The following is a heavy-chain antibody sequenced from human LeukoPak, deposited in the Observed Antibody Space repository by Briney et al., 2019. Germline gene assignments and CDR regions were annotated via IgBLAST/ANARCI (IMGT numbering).Heavy chain of an antibody. D-gene: IGHD1-14*01. Sequence: SETLSLTCTVSGGSISSYYWTWIRQPPGKGLEWIGYIYYSGSTNDNPSLKSRVTMSLDTSKNQFSLELSSVTAADTAVYYCARYSGTGFDYWGQGTLVTVSS. V-gene: IGHV4-59*08. CDR3: ARYSGTGFDY. J-gene: IGHJ4*02. CDR2: IYYSGST. CDR1: GGSISSYY.